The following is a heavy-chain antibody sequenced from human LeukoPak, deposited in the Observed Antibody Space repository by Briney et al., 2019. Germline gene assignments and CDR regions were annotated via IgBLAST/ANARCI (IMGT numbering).Heavy chain of an antibody. CDR1: GFSFSSYG. J-gene: IGHJ4*02. CDR3: AKDLGITMVRGVTNPLDY. D-gene: IGHD3-10*01. Sequence: GGSLRLSCAASGFSFSSYGMHWVRQAPGKGLEWVAVISYDGNNKYYADSVKGRFTISRDNSKNTLYLQMNSLRAEDTAVYYCAKDLGITMVRGVTNPLDYWGQGTLVTVSS. V-gene: IGHV3-30*18. CDR2: ISYDGNNK.